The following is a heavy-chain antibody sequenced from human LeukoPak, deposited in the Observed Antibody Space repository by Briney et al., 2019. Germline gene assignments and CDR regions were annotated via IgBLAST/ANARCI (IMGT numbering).Heavy chain of an antibody. D-gene: IGHD6-13*01. J-gene: IGHJ6*03. CDR2: ISSSSNYI. CDR1: GFTFSSYS. V-gene: IGHV3-21*01. CDR3: AKELWDSSSWYMTPFYYYYMDV. Sequence: GGSLRLSCAASGFTFSSYSMTWVRQAPGKGLEWVSSISSSSNYIYYADSMKGRFTISRDNAKSSLYLLMNSLTAEDTAVYYCAKELWDSSSWYMTPFYYYYMDVWGKGTTVTVSS.